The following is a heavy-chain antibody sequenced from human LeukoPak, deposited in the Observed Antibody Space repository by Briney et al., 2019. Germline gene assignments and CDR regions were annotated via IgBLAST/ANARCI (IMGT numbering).Heavy chain of an antibody. Sequence: SETLSLTCAVYGGSFSGYYWSWIRQPPGKGLEWIGEINHSGSTNYNPSLKSRVTISVDTSKNQFSLKLSSVTAAGTAVYYCARVRVVVVAATSAVYYYGMDVWGQGTTVTVSS. CDR2: INHSGST. D-gene: IGHD2-15*01. V-gene: IGHV4-34*01. CDR1: GGSFSGYY. CDR3: ARVRVVVVAATSAVYYYGMDV. J-gene: IGHJ6*02.